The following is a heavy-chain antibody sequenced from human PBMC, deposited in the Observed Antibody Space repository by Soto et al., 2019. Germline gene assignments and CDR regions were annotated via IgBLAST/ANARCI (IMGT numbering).Heavy chain of an antibody. CDR3: VRGDSDRYDGNGYLGRH. CDR1: GFTFSSYW. CDR2: MNMDGNRI. Sequence: EVQLVESGGGLVQPGGSLRLSCAASGFTFSSYWMHWVRQAPGKGLEWVSRMNMDGNRISYVDSVKGRCTISRDNAKNTIYREMNSARVEDMAVYYCVRGDSDRYDGNGYLGRHWGQGSLVTVSS. J-gene: IGHJ4*02. V-gene: IGHV3-74*01. D-gene: IGHD3-22*01.